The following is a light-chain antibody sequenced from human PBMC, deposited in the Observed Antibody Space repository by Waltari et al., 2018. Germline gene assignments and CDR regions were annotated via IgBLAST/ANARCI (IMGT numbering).Light chain of an antibody. J-gene: IGKJ4*01. CDR3: QQSYSTPLT. Sequence: DIQMTQSPSSLSASVADSVTSTCRASQSISSYLNWYQQKPGKAPKLLIYAASSLQSGVPSRFSGSGSGTDFTLTISSLQPEDFATYYCQQSYSTPLTFGGGTKVEIK. V-gene: IGKV1-39*01. CDR2: AAS. CDR1: QSISSY.